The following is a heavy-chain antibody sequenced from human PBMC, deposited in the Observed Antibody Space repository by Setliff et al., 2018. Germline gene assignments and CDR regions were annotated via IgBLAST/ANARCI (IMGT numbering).Heavy chain of an antibody. Sequence: PGGSLRLSCGAAGFTFGGYGMHWVRQAPGKGLEWVALIRYDGNVKYHADSVKDRFTISRDNSKNTLYLQMNSLRIEDTAVYYCVRLYATSWYSSWFDPWGQGTLVTVSS. CDR3: VRLYATSWYSSWFDP. V-gene: IGHV3-30*02. J-gene: IGHJ5*02. CDR2: IRYDGNVK. CDR1: GFTFGGYG. D-gene: IGHD2-21*01.